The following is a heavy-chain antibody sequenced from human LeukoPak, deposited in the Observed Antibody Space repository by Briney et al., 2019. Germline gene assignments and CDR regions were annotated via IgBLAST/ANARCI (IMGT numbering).Heavy chain of an antibody. CDR1: GFTFSSYG. J-gene: IGHJ3*02. D-gene: IGHD3-9*01. CDR2: ISYDGSNK. V-gene: IGHV3-30*19. Sequence: GGSLRLSCAASGFTFSSYGMHWVRQAPGKGLEWVAVISYDGSNKYYADSVKGRFTISRDNSKNTLYLQMNSLRAEDTAVYYCARDSAPVGVRYFDWLLPNDAFDIWGQGTMVTVSS. CDR3: ARDSAPVGVRYFDWLLPNDAFDI.